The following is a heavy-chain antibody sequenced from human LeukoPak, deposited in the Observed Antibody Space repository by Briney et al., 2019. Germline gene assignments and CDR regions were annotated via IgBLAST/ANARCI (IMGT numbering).Heavy chain of an antibody. D-gene: IGHD3-10*01. CDR3: ARGLAGSGSYRNAFDI. J-gene: IGHJ3*02. Sequence: GGSLRLSCAASGFTVSNNYMSWVRQAPGKGLEWVPVIYSGGSTYYADSVKGRFSISGDNSKNTLYLQMNSLRAEDTAVYYCARGLAGSGSYRNAFDIWGQGTMVTVSS. CDR1: GFTVSNNY. CDR2: IYSGGST. V-gene: IGHV3-66*01.